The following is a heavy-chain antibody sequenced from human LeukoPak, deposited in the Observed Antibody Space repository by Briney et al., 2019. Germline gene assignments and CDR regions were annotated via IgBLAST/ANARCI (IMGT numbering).Heavy chain of an antibody. Sequence: SETLSLTCAVSGGSISSTSYYWAWIRQPPGKGLEWIGEINHSGSTNYNPSLKSRVTISVDTSKNQFSLKLSSVTAADTAVYYCARRSSGGSCYSLCGGPLDYWGQGTLVTVSS. J-gene: IGHJ4*02. V-gene: IGHV4-39*07. CDR3: ARRSSGGSCYSLCGGPLDY. CDR2: INHSGST. D-gene: IGHD2-15*01. CDR1: GGSISSTSYY.